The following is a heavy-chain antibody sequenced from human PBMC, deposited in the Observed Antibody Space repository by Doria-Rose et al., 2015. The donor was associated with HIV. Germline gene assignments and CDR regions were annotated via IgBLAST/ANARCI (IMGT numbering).Heavy chain of an antibody. J-gene: IGHJ4*02. D-gene: IGHD6-13*01. CDR3: ARRKSSRWYHKYYFDF. CDR2: IFSDDER. Sequence: SGPVLAKPTETLTLTCTVSGVSLSSPGMSVSWIRQPPGKALGWLANIFSDDERSYKTSLKSRLTISRGTCKSQVVLTMTDMDPVDTATYYCARRKSSRWYHKYYFDFWGQGTLVIVSA. CDR1: GVSLSSPGMS. V-gene: IGHV2-26*01.